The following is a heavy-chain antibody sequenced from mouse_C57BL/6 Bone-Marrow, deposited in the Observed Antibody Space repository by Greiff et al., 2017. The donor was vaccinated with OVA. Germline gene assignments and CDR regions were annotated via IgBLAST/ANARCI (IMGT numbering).Heavy chain of an antibody. CDR1: GFTFSSYA. CDR2: ISSGGDYI. V-gene: IGHV5-9-1*02. J-gene: IGHJ4*01. CDR3: TRDRRPSSAMEN. Sequence: EVKLMESGEGLVKPGGSLKLSCAASGFTFSSYAMSWVRQTPEKRLEWVAYISSGGDYIYYADTVKGRFTISRDNARNTLYLQMSSLKSEDTAMYYCTRDRRPSSAMENWGEGTSGTVSP.